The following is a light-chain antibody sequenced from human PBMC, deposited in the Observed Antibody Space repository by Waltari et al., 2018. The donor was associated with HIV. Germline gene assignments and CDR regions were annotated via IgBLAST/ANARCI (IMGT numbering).Light chain of an antibody. V-gene: IGLV2-23*02. Sequence: QSALTQPASVSGSPGQWITISCTGTSSNVGSDDLVSWYQQHPGEAPKLIIYEVTKRPVGVSNRFAGSKSGNTASLTIPGLQAEDEADYYCCSCPRSGIRYVFGTGTKVTVL. CDR1: SSNVGSDDL. CDR3: CSCPRSGIRYV. J-gene: IGLJ1*01. CDR2: EVT.